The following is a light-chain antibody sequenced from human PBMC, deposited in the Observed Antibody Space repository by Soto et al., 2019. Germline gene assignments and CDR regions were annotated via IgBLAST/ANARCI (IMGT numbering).Light chain of an antibody. J-gene: IGKJ1*01. Sequence: IQMTHSPSSLSASVGDRVTITCRASQSISSYLNWYQQKPGKAPKLLIYAASSLQSGVPSRFSGSGSGTEFTLTINSLQPDDFATYYCQQYDTYYNFGQGTKVDIK. V-gene: IGKV1-39*01. CDR3: QQYDTYYN. CDR2: AAS. CDR1: QSISSY.